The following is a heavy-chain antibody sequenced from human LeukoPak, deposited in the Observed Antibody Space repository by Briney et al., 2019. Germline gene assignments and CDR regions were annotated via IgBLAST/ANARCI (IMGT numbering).Heavy chain of an antibody. V-gene: IGHV3-23*01. Sequence: GGSLLLSCAASDFTFADFAMQWGRPAPGKGLEWVSAISGSGGSTYYADSVKGRFTISRDNSKNTLYLQMNSLRAEDTAVYYCAKVAYSSPWDYLDYWGQGTLVTVSS. CDR3: AKVAYSSPWDYLDY. J-gene: IGHJ4*02. CDR2: ISGSGGST. D-gene: IGHD6-6*01. CDR1: DFTFADFA.